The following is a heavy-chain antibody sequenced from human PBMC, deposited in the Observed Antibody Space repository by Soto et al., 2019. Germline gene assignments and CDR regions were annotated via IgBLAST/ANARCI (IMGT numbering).Heavy chain of an antibody. D-gene: IGHD5-18*01. CDR2: ISYDGKNE. CDR1: GFTFSSYA. V-gene: IGHV3-30*04. J-gene: IGHJ4*02. Sequence: ESGGGVVQPGRSLRLSCAASGFTFSSYAMHWVRQAPGKGLEWGAVISYDGKNEYYADPVKGRFTISRDKSKNSLYLQMNCLRAEDTAVYHCARDVSSMVTRYFDYWGQGTLVTVSS. CDR3: ARDVSSMVTRYFDY.